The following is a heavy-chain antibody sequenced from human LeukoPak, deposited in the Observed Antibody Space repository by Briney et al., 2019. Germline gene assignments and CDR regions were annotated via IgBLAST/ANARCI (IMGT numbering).Heavy chain of an antibody. Sequence: SETLSLTCAVYGGSFSGYYWSWIRQPPGKGLEWIGEINHSGSTNYNPSLKSRVTISVDTSKNRFSLKLSSVTAADTAVYYCARVGSGSYYPYYFDYWGQGTLVTVSS. CDR1: GGSFSGYY. CDR3: ARVGSGSYYPYYFDY. D-gene: IGHD3-10*01. CDR2: INHSGST. V-gene: IGHV4-34*01. J-gene: IGHJ4*02.